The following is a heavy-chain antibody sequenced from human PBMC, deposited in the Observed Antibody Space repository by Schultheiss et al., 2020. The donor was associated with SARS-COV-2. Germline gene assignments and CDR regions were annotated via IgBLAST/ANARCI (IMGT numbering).Heavy chain of an antibody. CDR3: AREGSGENYYYMDV. D-gene: IGHD7-27*01. J-gene: IGHJ6*03. V-gene: IGHV4-59*12. Sequence: SETLSLTCTVSGGSISSYYWSWIRQPAGKGLEWIGYIYYSGSTNSNPSLKSRVTMSVDTSKNQFSLKLSSVTAADTAVYYCAREGSGENYYYMDVWGKGTTVTVSS. CDR2: IYYSGST. CDR1: GGSISSYY.